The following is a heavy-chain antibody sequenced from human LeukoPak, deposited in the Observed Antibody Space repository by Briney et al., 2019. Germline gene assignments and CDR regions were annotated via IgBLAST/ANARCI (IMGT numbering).Heavy chain of an antibody. CDR3: ARPFDVGTKRNTMTTDY. Sequence: GASVKVSCKASGYTFTGYYMHWVRQAPGQGLEWMGWINPNSGGTNYAQKFQGRVTMTRDTSISTAYMELSRLRSDDTAVYYCARPFDVGTKRNTMTTDYWGQGTLVTVSS. CDR1: GYTFTGYY. D-gene: IGHD1-14*01. CDR2: INPNSGGT. J-gene: IGHJ4*02. V-gene: IGHV1-2*02.